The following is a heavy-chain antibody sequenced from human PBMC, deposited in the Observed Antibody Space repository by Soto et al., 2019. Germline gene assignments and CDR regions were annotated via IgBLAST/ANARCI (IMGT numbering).Heavy chain of an antibody. D-gene: IGHD5-18*01. CDR3: ARIPVDTAMIYRFDP. V-gene: IGHV4-59*01. CDR2: VFYGGT. CDR1: GRSMSSNY. J-gene: IGHJ5*02. Sequence: KTSETLSPTCSVSGRSMSSNYWSWIRQSPDKGLEWLGYVFYGGTDYNPSLGGRVSMSVETSKSQFSLKLTAVTVADTAVYYRARIPVDTAMIYRFDPWGQGTLVTVSS.